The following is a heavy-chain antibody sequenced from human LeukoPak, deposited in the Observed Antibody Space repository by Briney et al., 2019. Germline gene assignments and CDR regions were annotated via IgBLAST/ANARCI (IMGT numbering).Heavy chain of an antibody. Sequence: SQTLSLTCTVSAGSISSGSYYWTWIRQPAGKGVEGIGRIYTSGSTNYNPSLKSRVTISVDTSKNQFSLKLSSVTAADTAVYYCARLLIAAAGTGWFEPWGQGTLVTVSS. V-gene: IGHV4-61*02. D-gene: IGHD6-13*01. J-gene: IGHJ5*02. CDR3: ARLLIAAAGTGWFEP. CDR2: IYTSGST. CDR1: AGSISSGSYY.